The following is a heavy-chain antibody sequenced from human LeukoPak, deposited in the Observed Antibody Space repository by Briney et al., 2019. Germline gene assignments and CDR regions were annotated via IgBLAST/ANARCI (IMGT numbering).Heavy chain of an antibody. CDR2: IKQDGSEK. V-gene: IGHV3-7*04. J-gene: IGHJ4*02. Sequence: PGGSLRLSCAASGFTFSTYWMTWVRQTPGKGLEWVANIKQDGSEKYYVDSVKGRFTISRDNAKNSLYLQMNSLRAEDTAVYYCARDIEHSSDVDYWGQGTLATVSS. D-gene: IGHD5-18*01. CDR3: ARDIEHSSDVDY. CDR1: GFTFSTYW.